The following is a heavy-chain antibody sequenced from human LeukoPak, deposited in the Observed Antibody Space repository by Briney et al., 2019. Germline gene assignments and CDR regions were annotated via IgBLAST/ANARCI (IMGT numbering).Heavy chain of an antibody. V-gene: IGHV1-8*03. CDR1: GYTVTNYH. CDR2: MNPNNGDN. CDR3: ARTTSFTASGYDY. J-gene: IGHJ4*02. D-gene: IGHD6-25*01. Sequence: SVTVSCKASGYTVTNYHINWVQQATGQGLEWMGWMNPNNGDNGYAQKFQGRVTITRDTSISTSYMELRSMRSEDTAVYFCARTTSFTASGYDYWGQGTLVTVSS.